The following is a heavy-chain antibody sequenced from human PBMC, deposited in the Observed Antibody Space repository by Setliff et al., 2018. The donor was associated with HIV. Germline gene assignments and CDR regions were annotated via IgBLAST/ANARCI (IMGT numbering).Heavy chain of an antibody. CDR1: GASISSSHYY. V-gene: IGHV4-39*02. J-gene: IGHJ6*02. CDR2: TYFSGST. Sequence: SETLSLTCTVSGASISSSHYYWVWIRQPPGKGLEWIGTTYFSGSTYYNPSLKSRVTMSVDTSENHLSLKLSSVTAADTAIYYCAKSLRVEMFGVVTTYGMDVWGQGTTVTVSS. CDR3: AKSLRVEMFGVVTTYGMDV. D-gene: IGHD3-3*01.